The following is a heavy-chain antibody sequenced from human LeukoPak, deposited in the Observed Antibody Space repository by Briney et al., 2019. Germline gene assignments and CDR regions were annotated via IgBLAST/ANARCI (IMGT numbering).Heavy chain of an antibody. V-gene: IGHV5-10-1*01. J-gene: IGHJ5*02. CDR1: GYSFTSYW. CDR3: ARISGKNRTGYGEFDP. Sequence: RGESLKISCKGSGYSFTSYWITWVRQMPGKGLEWMGRIDPSDSYTNYNPSFQGHVTISVDKSISTAYLQWSSLKASDTAMYYCARISGKNRTGYGEFDPWGQGTLVTVSS. CDR2: IDPSDSYT. D-gene: IGHD3/OR15-3a*01.